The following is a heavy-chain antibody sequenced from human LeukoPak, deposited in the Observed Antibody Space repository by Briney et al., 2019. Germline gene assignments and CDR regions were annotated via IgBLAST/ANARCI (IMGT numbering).Heavy chain of an antibody. Sequence: SETLSLTCTVSGGSISSYYWSWIRQPPGKGVEWIGYIYYSGSTNYNPSLKSRVTISVDTSKNQFSLKLSSVTAADTAVYYCARAVAPRGYYYYGMDVWGQGTTVTVSS. J-gene: IGHJ6*02. CDR3: ARAVAPRGYYYYGMDV. CDR1: GGSISSYY. V-gene: IGHV4-59*01. D-gene: IGHD6-19*01. CDR2: IYYSGST.